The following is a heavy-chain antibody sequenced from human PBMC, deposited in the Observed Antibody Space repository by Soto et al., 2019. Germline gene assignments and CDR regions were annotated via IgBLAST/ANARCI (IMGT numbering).Heavy chain of an antibody. J-gene: IGHJ4*02. CDR3: ARDLGWNDY. CDR1: GYTLSSYA. Sequence: QVQLVQSGGEVKKPGASVKVSCKAFGYTLSSYALRWLRQAPGQELEWMGWTSAYNGNTNYAQNFQGRVTMTTDTSTNTAYLELTNLISDDTAVYYCARDLGWNDYWGQGTLVTVSS. D-gene: IGHD1-1*01. CDR2: TSAYNGNT. V-gene: IGHV1-18*01.